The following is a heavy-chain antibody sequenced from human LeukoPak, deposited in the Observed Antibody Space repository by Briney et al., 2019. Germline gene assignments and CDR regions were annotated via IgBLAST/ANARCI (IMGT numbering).Heavy chain of an antibody. CDR3: ASLGSQGYCSSTSCPSQVDY. Sequence: SSVKVSCKASGGTFSSYAISWVRQAPGQGLEWMGRIIPIFGIVNYAQKFQGRVTITADKSTSTAYMELSSLRSEDTAVYYCASLGSQGYCSSTSCPSQVDYWGQGTLVTVSS. V-gene: IGHV1-69*04. CDR1: GGTFSSYA. J-gene: IGHJ4*02. D-gene: IGHD2-2*01. CDR2: IIPIFGIV.